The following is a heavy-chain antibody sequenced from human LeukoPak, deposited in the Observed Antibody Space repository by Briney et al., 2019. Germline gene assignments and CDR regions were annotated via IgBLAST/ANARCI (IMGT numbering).Heavy chain of an antibody. V-gene: IGHV3-7*01. D-gene: IGHD2-15*01. J-gene: IGHJ6*03. CDR1: GFTFNSYW. CDR2: IKQDGSEK. Sequence: PGGSLRLSCAASGFTFNSYWMSWVRQAPGKGLEWVANIKQDGSEKYYVDSVKGRFTISRDNAKNSLYLQMNSLRAEDTAVYYCARNGCGGSCNIYYYYYYMDVWGKGTTVTVSS. CDR3: ARNGCGGSCNIYYYYYYMDV.